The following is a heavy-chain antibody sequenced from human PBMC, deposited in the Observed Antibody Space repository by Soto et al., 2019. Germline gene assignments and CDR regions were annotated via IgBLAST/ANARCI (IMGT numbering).Heavy chain of an antibody. CDR2: INPSSGGT. J-gene: IGHJ6*02. Sequence: QAQLVQSGTEVKKPGASVKVSCKASGYPFTGPYIYWVRQAPGQGLEWMGWINPSSGGTEFAEKFQGRVTVIRDTSIRTVFLELNSLTSDDTGVYFCARDFRTYSHGVDVWGQGTAVTDSS. D-gene: IGHD4-4*01. CDR1: GYPFTGPY. CDR3: ARDFRTYSHGVDV. V-gene: IGHV1-2*02.